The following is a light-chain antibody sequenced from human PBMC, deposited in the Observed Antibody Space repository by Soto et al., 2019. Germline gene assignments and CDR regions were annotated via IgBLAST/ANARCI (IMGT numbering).Light chain of an antibody. CDR3: QSYDSSGRGGVWV. CDR2: VTS. Sequence: QSVLTQTPSVSGAPGQTVTISCTGSSSNIGAGYDVHWYQQVPGTAPKLLIYVTSNRPSGVPERFSGSKSGTSASLAITGLQAEDEAEYYCQSYDSSGRGGVWVFGGGTKLTVL. V-gene: IGLV1-40*01. CDR1: SSNIGAGYD. J-gene: IGLJ3*02.